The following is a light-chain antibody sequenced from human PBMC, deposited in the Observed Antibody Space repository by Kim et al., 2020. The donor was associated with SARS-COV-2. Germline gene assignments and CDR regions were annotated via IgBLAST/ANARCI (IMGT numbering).Light chain of an antibody. CDR1: QGISSA. V-gene: IGKV1-13*02. Sequence: SPSSLSASVGDRVTITCRASQGISSALAWYQQKPGKAPKLLIYDASSLESGVPSRFSGSGSGTDFTLTISSLQPEDFATYYCQRGFGGGTKVDIK. J-gene: IGKJ4*01. CDR3: QRG. CDR2: DAS.